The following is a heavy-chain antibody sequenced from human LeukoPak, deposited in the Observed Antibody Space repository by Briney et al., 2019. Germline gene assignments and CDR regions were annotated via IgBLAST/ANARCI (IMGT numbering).Heavy chain of an antibody. J-gene: IGHJ4*02. Sequence: AGGSLRLSCAASGFTFSSYAMNWVRQAPGKGLEWVSFISSSRSYIYYADSVKGRFTISRDNAKNSLYLQMNSLRAEDTAVYYCARFIAAPYYFDYWGRGTLVTVSS. CDR3: ARFIAAPYYFDY. D-gene: IGHD6-13*01. V-gene: IGHV3-21*01. CDR2: ISSSRSYI. CDR1: GFTFSSYA.